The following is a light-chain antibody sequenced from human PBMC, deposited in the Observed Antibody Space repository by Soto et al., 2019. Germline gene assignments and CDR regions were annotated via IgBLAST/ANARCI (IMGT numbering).Light chain of an antibody. Sequence: EIVVTQSPGTLSLSPGEGATLSCRASQSISSNFLAWYQQKRGQAPRLLIHGASNRATGIPDRFSGSGSGTDFTLTITRLEPEDFAVYYCQQYGGSPRTFGQGTKVE. J-gene: IGKJ1*01. V-gene: IGKV3-20*01. CDR2: GAS. CDR1: QSISSNF. CDR3: QQYGGSPRT.